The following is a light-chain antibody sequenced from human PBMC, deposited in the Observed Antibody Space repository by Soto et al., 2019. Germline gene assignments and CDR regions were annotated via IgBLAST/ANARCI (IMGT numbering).Light chain of an antibody. V-gene: IGKV1-33*01. Sequence: DIQMTQSPSSLSASVGDRVTITCQASQDINNYLNWYQLKPGKAPELLIYDASNLQTGVPTRFSGSGSGKHFTFTISSLQPEDIATYFCQQYDFLVTFGQWTRLEIQ. CDR1: QDINNY. CDR2: DAS. CDR3: QQYDFLVT. J-gene: IGKJ5*01.